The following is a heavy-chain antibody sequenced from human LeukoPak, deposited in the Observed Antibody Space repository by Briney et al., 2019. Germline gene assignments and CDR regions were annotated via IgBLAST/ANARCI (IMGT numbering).Heavy chain of an antibody. D-gene: IGHD1-26*01. CDR1: GFTFSSYG. Sequence: GGSLRLSCAASGFTFSSYGMHRVRQAPGKGLEWVAFIRYDGSNKYYADSVKGRFTISRDNSKNTLYLQMNSLRAEDTAVYYCARKRGSYHSPMDYWGQGTLVTVSS. CDR2: IRYDGSNK. J-gene: IGHJ4*02. V-gene: IGHV3-30*02. CDR3: ARKRGSYHSPMDY.